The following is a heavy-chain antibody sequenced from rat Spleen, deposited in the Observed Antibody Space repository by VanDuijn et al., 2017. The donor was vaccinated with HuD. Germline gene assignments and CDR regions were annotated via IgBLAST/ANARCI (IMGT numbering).Heavy chain of an antibody. Sequence: EVQLQESGPGLVKPSQSLSLTCSVTFYSITSSYRWSWIRKFPGNKLEWMGYIDSAGSTNYNPSLKSRISITRDTSKNQFLLQVNSVTTEDTATYYCARDNTYKAYWGQGVMVTVTS. J-gene: IGHJ2*01. CDR3: ARDNTYKAY. CDR2: IDSAGST. V-gene: IGHV3-3*01. CDR1: FYSITSSYR. D-gene: IGHD1-10*01.